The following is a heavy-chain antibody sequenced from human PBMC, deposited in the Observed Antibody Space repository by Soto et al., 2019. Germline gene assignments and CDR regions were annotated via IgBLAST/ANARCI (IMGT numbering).Heavy chain of an antibody. CDR1: GFSLSSAEYY. J-gene: IGHJ6*02. Sequence: HSETPSLTCPCSGFSLSSAEYYLSWLRPPPGKGLEWIGYIYYSGSTYYNPSLKSRVTISVDTSKNQFSLKLGSVTAADTAVYYCARDAHLKYYYYGMDVWGQGTTVTVSS. CDR3: ARDAHLKYYYYGMDV. V-gene: IGHV4-30-4*02. CDR2: IYYSGST.